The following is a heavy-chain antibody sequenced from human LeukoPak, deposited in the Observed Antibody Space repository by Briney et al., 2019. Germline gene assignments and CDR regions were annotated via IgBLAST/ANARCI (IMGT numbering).Heavy chain of an antibody. D-gene: IGHD1-20*01. Sequence: GRSLRLSCAASGFTFSSYAMHWVRQAPGRGLEWVAVISYDGSNKYYADSVKGRFTISRDNSKNTLYLQMNSLRAEDTAVYYCAKDQHITGTSFDYWGQGTLVTVSS. CDR1: GFTFSSYA. V-gene: IGHV3-30-3*01. CDR3: AKDQHITGTSFDY. CDR2: ISYDGSNK. J-gene: IGHJ4*02.